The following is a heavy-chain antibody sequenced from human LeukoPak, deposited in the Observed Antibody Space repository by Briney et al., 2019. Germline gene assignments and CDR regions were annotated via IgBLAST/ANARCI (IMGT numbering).Heavy chain of an antibody. CDR3: ARPYYYDSRIDP. CDR1: GGSISSGDYY. V-gene: IGHV4-30-4*01. CDR2: MYYSGST. Sequence: SQTLSLTCTVSGGSISSGDYYWSWIRQPPGKGLEWIAYMYYSGSTYYNPSLKSRVTMSADTSKNQLSLKLSSVTAADPAVYYCARPYYYDSRIDPWGQGILVTVSS. D-gene: IGHD3-22*01. J-gene: IGHJ5*02.